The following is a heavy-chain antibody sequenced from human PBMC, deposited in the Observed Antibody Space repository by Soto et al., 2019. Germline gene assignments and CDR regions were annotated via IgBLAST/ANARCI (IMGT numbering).Heavy chain of an antibody. D-gene: IGHD3-10*01. CDR1: GFTVTSYA. CDR2: VSGTGDST. J-gene: IGHJ4*02. V-gene: IGHV3-23*01. CDR3: AKDNGNYGSGTFSH. Sequence: EVHLLESGGGLVPPGGSLSLSCAASGFTVTSYAMSWVRQAPGKGLEWVSLVSGTGDSTHYANSVRGRFTISRDDSKATMYLQMSGLRAEDTAVYYCAKDNGNYGSGTFSHWGQGTLVTVSS.